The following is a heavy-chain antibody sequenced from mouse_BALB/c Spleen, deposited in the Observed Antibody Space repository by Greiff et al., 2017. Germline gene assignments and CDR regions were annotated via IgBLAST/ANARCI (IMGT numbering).Heavy chain of an antibody. CDR3: ARGRSYYYGSSYYWYFDV. D-gene: IGHD1-1*01. V-gene: IGHV5-6-5*01. CDR2: ISSGGST. Sequence: EVKLVESGGGLVKPGGSLKLSCAASGFTFSSYAMSWVRQTPEKRLEWVASISSGGSTYYPDSVKGRFTISRDNARNILYLQMSSLRSEDTAMYYCARGRSYYYGSSYYWYFDVWGAGTTVTVSS. J-gene: IGHJ1*01. CDR1: GFTFSSYA.